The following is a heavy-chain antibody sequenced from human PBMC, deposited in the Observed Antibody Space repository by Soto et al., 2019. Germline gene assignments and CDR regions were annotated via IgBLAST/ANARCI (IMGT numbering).Heavy chain of an antibody. Sequence: ASVKVSCKASGYTFTSYGISWVRQAPGQGLEWMGWISAYNGNTNYAQKLQGRVTMTTDTSTRTAYMELRSLRSDDTAVYYCARDSDGTQQQLVQLFDYWGQGTLVTVSS. CDR3: ARDSDGTQQQLVQLFDY. CDR1: GYTFTSYG. J-gene: IGHJ4*02. D-gene: IGHD6-13*01. CDR2: ISAYNGNT. V-gene: IGHV1-18*01.